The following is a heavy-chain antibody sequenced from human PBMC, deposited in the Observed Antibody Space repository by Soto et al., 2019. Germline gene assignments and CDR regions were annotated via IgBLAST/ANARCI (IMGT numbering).Heavy chain of an antibody. CDR2: ISYDGSDK. D-gene: IGHD3-10*01. J-gene: IGHJ6*02. Sequence: PGESLRLSCAASGFTFSSYAMHLVRQAPGKGLEWVAFISYDGSDKYYADSVKGRFTISRDNSKNTLYRQMNSVRAEDTAVYYCAWGPYRLAGVRETLGGGMDVWGQGTPVTVSS. V-gene: IGHV3-30-3*01. CDR3: AWGPYRLAGVRETLGGGMDV. CDR1: GFTFSSYA.